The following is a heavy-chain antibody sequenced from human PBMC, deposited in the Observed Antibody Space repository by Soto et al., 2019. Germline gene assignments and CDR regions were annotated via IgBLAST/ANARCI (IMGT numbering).Heavy chain of an antibody. Sequence: QVQLVQSGGELKKPGASVKVSCKASSYAFTTYGITWVRQAPGQGLEWMGWIAVYNGETNYALNFQGRVTMTTDPSASTAFMQLRSLTSDDTALYYSARVATTVVEAWSIDYRGQGTLVTVYS. CDR3: ARVATTVVEAWSIDY. J-gene: IGHJ4*02. D-gene: IGHD1-1*01. CDR2: IAVYNGET. CDR1: SYAFTTYG. V-gene: IGHV1-18*01.